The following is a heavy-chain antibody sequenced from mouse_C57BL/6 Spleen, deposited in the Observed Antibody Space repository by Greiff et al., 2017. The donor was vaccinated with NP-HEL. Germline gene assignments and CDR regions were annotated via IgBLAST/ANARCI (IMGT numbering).Heavy chain of an antibody. CDR1: GFSLTSYG. CDR3: ARPYYGSSYGFAY. J-gene: IGHJ3*01. Sequence: VKLQESGPGLVAPSQSLSITCTVSGFSLTSYGVHWVRQPPGKGLEWLVVIWSDGSTTYNSALKSRLSISKDNSKSQVFLKMNSLQTDDTAMYYCARPYYGSSYGFAYWGQGTLVTVSA. CDR2: IWSDGST. D-gene: IGHD1-1*01. V-gene: IGHV2-6*03.